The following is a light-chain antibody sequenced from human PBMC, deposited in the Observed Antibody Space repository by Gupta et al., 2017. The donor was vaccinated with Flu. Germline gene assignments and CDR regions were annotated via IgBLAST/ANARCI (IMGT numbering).Light chain of an antibody. CDR2: ENN. J-gene: IGLJ3*02. CDR3: QSYDASDQV. Sequence: NFMLTQPHSVSESPGKTVTISCTRSSGSIASNYVQWYQQRPGSSPTTVIHENNQRPSGVPDRFSGSVDSSSNSASLTISGLKIEDEADYYCQSYDASDQVFGGGTKLTVL. V-gene: IGLV6-57*01. CDR1: SGSIASNY.